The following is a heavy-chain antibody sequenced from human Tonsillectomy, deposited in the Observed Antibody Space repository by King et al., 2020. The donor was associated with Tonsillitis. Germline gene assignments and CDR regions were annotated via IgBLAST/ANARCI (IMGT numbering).Heavy chain of an antibody. CDR3: AKVGGNSGTYSSGH. V-gene: IGHV3-23*04. D-gene: IGHD1-26*01. CDR1: GFTCSSYA. J-gene: IGHJ4*02. CDR2: ISGSGVST. Sequence: VQLVESGGGLVQPGGSLRLSCEASGFTCSSYAMSWVRQAPGKGLEWVSTISGSGVSTCYADSVKGRLTISRDNSKNTMFLQMNSLRAEDTAVYYCAKVGGNSGTYSSGHWGQGTLVTVSS.